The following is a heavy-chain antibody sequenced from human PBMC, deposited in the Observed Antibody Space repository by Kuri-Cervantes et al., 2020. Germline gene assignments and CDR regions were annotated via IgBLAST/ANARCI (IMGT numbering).Heavy chain of an antibody. CDR2: INPNSGDT. CDR1: GYTFTGYY. V-gene: IGHV1-2*02. Sequence: ASVKVSCKASGYTFTGYYMHWVRQAPGQGLEWMGWINPNSGDTNYAQKFQGRVTMTRDTSISTAYMELSRLRSDDTAVYYCARDQQLHNWFDPWGQGTLVTVSS. CDR3: ARDQQLHNWFDP. J-gene: IGHJ5*02. D-gene: IGHD6-13*01.